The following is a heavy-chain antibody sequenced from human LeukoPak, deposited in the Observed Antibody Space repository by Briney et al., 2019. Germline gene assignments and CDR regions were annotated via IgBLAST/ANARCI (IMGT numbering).Heavy chain of an antibody. CDR1: GFTVSSNY. CDR2: IYSGGST. J-gene: IGHJ6*03. D-gene: IGHD3-16*01. CDR3: ARVPSWDYYYYMDV. Sequence: AGRSLRLSCAASGFTVSSNYMSWVRQAPGKGLEWVSVIYSGGSTYYAESVKGRFTISRDNSKNTLYLQMNSLRADDTAVYYCARVPSWDYYYYMDVWGKGTTVTVSS. V-gene: IGHV3-53*01.